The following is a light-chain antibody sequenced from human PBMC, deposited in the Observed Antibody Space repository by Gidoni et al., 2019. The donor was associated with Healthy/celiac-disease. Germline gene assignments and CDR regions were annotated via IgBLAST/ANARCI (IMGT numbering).Light chain of an antibody. CDR3: QQYNNWPYT. CDR1: QSVSSN. CDR2: GAS. J-gene: IGKJ2*01. V-gene: IGKV3-15*01. Sequence: EIVMTQSPATRSVSPGERATLSCRASQSVSSNLAWYQKKPGQAPRLLSYGASTRATGIPARFSGSGSGTEFTLTISSLQSEDFAVYYCQQYNNWPYTFGQGTKLEIK.